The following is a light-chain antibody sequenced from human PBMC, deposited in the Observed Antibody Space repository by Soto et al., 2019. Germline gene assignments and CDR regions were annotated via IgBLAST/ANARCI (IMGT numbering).Light chain of an antibody. V-gene: IGKV4-1*01. J-gene: IGKJ1*01. CDR1: QSVLYS. CDR3: QQYFSTPHT. Sequence: DIVMTQSPDSLAVSLGERATINCKSSQSVLYSLAWYQQKPGQPPKLLIYWASTRESGVPDRFSASGSGTDFTLTISSLQAEDVAVYYCQQYFSTPHTFGQGTKVEIK. CDR2: WAS.